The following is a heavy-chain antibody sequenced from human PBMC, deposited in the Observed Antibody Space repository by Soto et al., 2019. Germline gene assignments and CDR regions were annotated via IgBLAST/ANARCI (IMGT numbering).Heavy chain of an antibody. CDR3: ARGGGQVNIEKGYAFDI. D-gene: IGHD3-16*01. Sequence: EVQLVESGGGLVQPGGSLRLSCAASGFTFSSYDMHWVRQATGKGLEWVSAIGTAGDTYYPGSVKGRFTISRENAKNSVSLEMNSLRAGDTAVYCCARGGGQVNIEKGYAFDICGQGTMVTVSS. V-gene: IGHV3-13*01. J-gene: IGHJ3*02. CDR2: IGTAGDT. CDR1: GFTFSSYD.